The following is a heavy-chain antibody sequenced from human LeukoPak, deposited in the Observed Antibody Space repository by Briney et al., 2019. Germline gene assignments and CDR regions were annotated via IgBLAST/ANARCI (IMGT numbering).Heavy chain of an antibody. CDR1: GFTFSSYW. J-gene: IGHJ4*02. CDR2: ISSSSSYI. D-gene: IGHD3-22*01. V-gene: IGHV3-21*01. Sequence: GGSLRLSCAASGFTFSSYWMHWVRQAPGKGLEWVSSISSSSSYIYYADSVKGRFTISRDNAKNSLYLQMNSLRAEDTAVYYCARDVSPFTMIVVGADYWGQGTLVTVSS. CDR3: ARDVSPFTMIVVGADY.